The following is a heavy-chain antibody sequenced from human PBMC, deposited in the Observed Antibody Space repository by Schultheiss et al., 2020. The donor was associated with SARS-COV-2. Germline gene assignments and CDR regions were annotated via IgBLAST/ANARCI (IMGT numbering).Heavy chain of an antibody. CDR2: MNPNSGNT. CDR1: GYTFTSYD. J-gene: IGHJ6*02. Sequence: ASVKVSCKASGYTFTSYDINWVRQATGQGLAWMGWMNPNSGNTGYAQKFQGRVTMTRNTSISTAYMGLSSLRSEDTAVYYCARGFGDSGSWKETPVVGHAGHYGMDVWGQGTTVTVSS. CDR3: ARGFGDSGSWKETPVVGHAGHYGMDV. V-gene: IGHV1-8*01. D-gene: IGHD6-13*01.